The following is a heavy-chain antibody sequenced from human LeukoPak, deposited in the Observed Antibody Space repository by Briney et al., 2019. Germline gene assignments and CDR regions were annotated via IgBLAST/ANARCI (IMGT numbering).Heavy chain of an antibody. D-gene: IGHD5-24*01. CDR3: AKEEMATILGYFDY. CDR1: GFTVSSNY. J-gene: IGHJ4*02. CDR2: IYSGGST. V-gene: IGHV3-66*01. Sequence: QPGGSLRLSCAASGFTVSSNYMSWVRQAPGKGLEWVSVIYSGGSTYYADSVKGRFTISRDNSKNTLYLQMNSLRAEDTAVYYCAKEEMATILGYFDYWGQGTLVTVSS.